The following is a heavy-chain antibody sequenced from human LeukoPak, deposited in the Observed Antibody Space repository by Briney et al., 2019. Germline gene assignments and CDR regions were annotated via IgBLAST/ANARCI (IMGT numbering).Heavy chain of an antibody. D-gene: IGHD2-2*01. CDR1: GFTFSSYG. Sequence: GRSLRLSCAASGFTFSSYGMHWVRQAPGKGLEWVAVIWYDGSNKYYADSVKGRFTISRDNAKNSLYLQMNSLRAEDTAVYYCARVSLYCSSTSCDYYYMDVWGKGTTVTVSS. CDR3: ARVSLYCSSTSCDYYYMDV. J-gene: IGHJ6*03. CDR2: IWYDGSNK. V-gene: IGHV3-33*01.